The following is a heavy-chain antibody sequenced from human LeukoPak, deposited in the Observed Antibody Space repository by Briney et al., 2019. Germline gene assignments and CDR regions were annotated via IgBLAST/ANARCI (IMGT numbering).Heavy chain of an antibody. D-gene: IGHD1-14*01. CDR3: ASSRFQEPYYFDY. V-gene: IGHV3-66*01. CDR2: IYSGGST. Sequence: GGSLRLSCAASGFTVSSNYMSWVRQAPGKGLEWVSVIYSGGSTYYADSVKGIFTISRDNSKNTLYLQMNSLRAEDTAVYYCASSRFQEPYYFDYWGQGTLVTVSS. J-gene: IGHJ4*02. CDR1: GFTVSSNY.